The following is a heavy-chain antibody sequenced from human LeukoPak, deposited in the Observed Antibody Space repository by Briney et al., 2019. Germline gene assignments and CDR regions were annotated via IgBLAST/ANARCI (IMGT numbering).Heavy chain of an antibody. D-gene: IGHD4-17*01. J-gene: IGHJ4*02. CDR2: INWNGGST. Sequence: GGSLSLSCAASGFTFDDYGMSWVRHAPGKGLEWVSGINWNGGSTGYADSVKGRFTISRDNAKNSLYLQMNSLRAEDTALYYCARAGGQPTTVTFADFDYWGQGTLVTVSS. CDR3: ARAGGQPTTVTFADFDY. V-gene: IGHV3-20*04. CDR1: GFTFDDYG.